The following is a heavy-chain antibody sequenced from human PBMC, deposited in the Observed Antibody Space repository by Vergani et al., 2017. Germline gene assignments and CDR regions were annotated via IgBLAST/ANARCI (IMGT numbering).Heavy chain of an antibody. V-gene: IGHV3-9*01. CDR3: AKAAVYYYYYMDV. CDR2: ISWNSGSI. Sequence: EVQLVESGGGLVQPGRSLRLSCAASGFTFDDYAMHGVRQAPGKGLEWVSGISWNSGSIGYADSVKGRFTISRDNAKNSLYLQMNSLRAEDTALYYCAKAAVYYYYYMDVWGKGTTVTVSS. CDR1: GFTFDDYA. J-gene: IGHJ6*03.